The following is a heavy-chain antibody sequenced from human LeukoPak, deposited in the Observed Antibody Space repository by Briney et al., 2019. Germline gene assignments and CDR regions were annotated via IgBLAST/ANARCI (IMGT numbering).Heavy chain of an antibody. Sequence: GGSLRLSXAASGFTFGSYSMNWVRQAPGKGREWVSYISSSSSTIYYADSVKGRFSISRDNAKNSLYLQMNSLRAEDTAVYYCARGYSRYYYYMDVWGKGTTVTVSS. V-gene: IGHV3-48*01. J-gene: IGHJ6*03. CDR3: ARGYSRYYYYMDV. CDR1: GFTFGSYS. D-gene: IGHD2-2*02. CDR2: ISSSSSTI.